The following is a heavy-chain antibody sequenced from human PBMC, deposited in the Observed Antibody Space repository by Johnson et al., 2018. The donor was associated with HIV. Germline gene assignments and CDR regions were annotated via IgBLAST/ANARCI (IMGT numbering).Heavy chain of an antibody. CDR2: ISNSGGTI. J-gene: IGHJ3*02. D-gene: IGHD2-15*01. V-gene: IGHV3-11*04. CDR1: GFTFSDYY. CDR3: ARRKDCSVSSCPDGFDI. Sequence: QVQLVESGGGLVKPGGSLRLSCLASGFTFSDYYMSWIRQAPGKGLEWVSYISNSGGTIYSADSVPGRFTISRDNAKNSLFLQMNSLRAEDTAVYYCARRKDCSVSSCPDGFDIWGQGTMVIVSS.